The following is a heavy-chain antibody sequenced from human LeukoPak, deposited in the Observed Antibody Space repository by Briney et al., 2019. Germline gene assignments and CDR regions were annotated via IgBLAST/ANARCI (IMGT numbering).Heavy chain of an antibody. V-gene: IGHV3-21*01. CDR2: ISSSSSYI. CDR3: ARDPPERYWKVGFDY. J-gene: IGHJ4*02. D-gene: IGHD1-1*01. CDR1: GFTFSSYS. Sequence: GGSLRLSCAASGFTFSSYSMNWVRQAPGKGLGWVSSISSSSSYIYYADSVKGRFTISRDNAKNSLYLQMNSLRAEDTAVYYCARDPPERYWKVGFDYWGQGTLVTVSS.